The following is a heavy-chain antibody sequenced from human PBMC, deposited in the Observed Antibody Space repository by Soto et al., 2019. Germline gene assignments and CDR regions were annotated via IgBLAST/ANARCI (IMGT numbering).Heavy chain of an antibody. Sequence: GGSLRLSCAASGFTFSSYWMSWVRQAPGKGLEWVANIKQDGSEKYYVDSVKGRFTISRDNAKNSLYLQMNSLRAEDTAVYYCARGGEWVVLVNYYGMDVWGQGTTVTVS. D-gene: IGHD2-2*01. J-gene: IGHJ6*02. V-gene: IGHV3-7*01. CDR3: ARGGEWVVLVNYYGMDV. CDR1: GFTFSSYW. CDR2: IKQDGSEK.